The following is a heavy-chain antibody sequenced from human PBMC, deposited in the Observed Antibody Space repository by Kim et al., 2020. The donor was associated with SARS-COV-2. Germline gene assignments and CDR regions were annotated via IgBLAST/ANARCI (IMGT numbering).Heavy chain of an antibody. D-gene: IGHD3-3*01. CDR3: ARGKTHAPYYYFWSGHHHQSSEDYSMDV. Sequence: ASVKVSCKASGYTFTSYYMHWVRQAPGQGLEWMGIINPSGGSTSYAQKFQGRVTMTRDTSTSTVYMELSSLRSEDTAVYYFARGKTHAPYYYFWSGHHHQSSEDYSMDVWGKGTTVTVSS. CDR2: INPSGGST. V-gene: IGHV1-46*01. J-gene: IGHJ6*03. CDR1: GYTFTSYY.